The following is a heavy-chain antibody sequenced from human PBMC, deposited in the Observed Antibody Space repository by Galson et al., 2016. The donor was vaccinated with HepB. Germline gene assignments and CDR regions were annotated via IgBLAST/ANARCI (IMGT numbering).Heavy chain of an antibody. D-gene: IGHD6-19*01. CDR2: IYPGDSDT. CDR3: ARKALGGIAVAGNKWFDP. V-gene: IGHV5-51*01. CDR1: GSGFTSYW. J-gene: IGHJ5*02. Sequence: QSGAEVKKPGESLKISCKGSGSGFTSYWIGWVRQMPGKGLEWMGIIYPGDSDTRYSPSFQGQVTISADKSISTAYLQWSSLKASDTAMYYCARKALGGIAVAGNKWFDPWGQGTLVTVSS.